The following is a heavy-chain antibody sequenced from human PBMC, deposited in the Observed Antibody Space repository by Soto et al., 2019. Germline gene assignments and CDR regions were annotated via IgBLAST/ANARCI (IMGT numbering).Heavy chain of an antibody. V-gene: IGHV1-69*12. CDR2: IIPIFGTA. CDR1: GGTFNNYA. CDR3: ARAAFYYDGPSGVYYFDY. J-gene: IGHJ4*02. D-gene: IGHD3-22*01. Sequence: QVQLVQSGAEVKKPGSSVKVSCKASGGTFNNYAISWLRQAPGQGLEWMGGIIPIFGTANYAQKFQGRVTITADEFTTTAYMELSSLRSEDTAVYYCARAAFYYDGPSGVYYFDYWGQGTLVTVSS.